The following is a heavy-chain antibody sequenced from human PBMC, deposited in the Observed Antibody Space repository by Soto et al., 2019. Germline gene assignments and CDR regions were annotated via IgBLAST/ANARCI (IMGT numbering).Heavy chain of an antibody. CDR3: ARDRNYYYDSSGSEPYFDY. CDR1: GGSISSYY. CDR2: IYYSGST. J-gene: IGHJ4*02. V-gene: IGHV4-59*01. D-gene: IGHD3-22*01. Sequence: QVQLQESGPGLVKPSETLSLTCTVSGGSISSYYWSWIRQPPGKGLAWIGYIYYSGSTNYNPSLKSRVTISVDTSKNQFSLKLSSVTAADTAVYYCARDRNYYYDSSGSEPYFDYWGQGTLVTVSS.